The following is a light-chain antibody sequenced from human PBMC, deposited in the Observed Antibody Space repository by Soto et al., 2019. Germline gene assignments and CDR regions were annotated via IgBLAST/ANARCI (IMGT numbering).Light chain of an antibody. Sequence: QSALTQPASVSGSPGQSITISCTGTGSDVGGYNYVSWYQQHPGKAPKLMIYEVSNRPSGVSNRFSGSKSGNTASLTISGLQAEDEADYYCSSYTSSSPYVFXTGTKVTVL. V-gene: IGLV2-14*01. CDR1: GSDVGGYNY. J-gene: IGLJ1*01. CDR2: EVS. CDR3: SSYTSSSPYV.